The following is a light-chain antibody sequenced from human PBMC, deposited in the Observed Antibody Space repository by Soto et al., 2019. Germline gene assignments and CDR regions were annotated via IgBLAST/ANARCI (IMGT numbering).Light chain of an antibody. CDR1: QSVLYSSNNKNY. CDR2: WAS. Sequence: DIVMTQSPDSLAVSLGERATINCKSSQSVLYSSNNKNYLAWYQQKPGQPPKLLIYWASTWESGVPDRFSGSGSGTDFTLTISSLQAEDVAVYYCQQYYSTPHTFGQGTKLEIK. V-gene: IGKV4-1*01. J-gene: IGKJ2*01. CDR3: QQYYSTPHT.